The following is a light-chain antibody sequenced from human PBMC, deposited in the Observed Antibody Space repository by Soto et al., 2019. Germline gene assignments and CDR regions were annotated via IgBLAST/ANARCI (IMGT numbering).Light chain of an antibody. Sequence: EIVMTQSPGTLSVSPGETATLSCRASQVLGTNLAWYQQKPGQSPTLLIYGIYIRATGVPVRFTGSGSGTEVTLTITSLQSEDFATYYYQQYNYWPPITFGQVTRLEIK. J-gene: IGKJ5*01. CDR3: QQYNYWPPIT. CDR2: GIY. V-gene: IGKV3-15*01. CDR1: QVLGTN.